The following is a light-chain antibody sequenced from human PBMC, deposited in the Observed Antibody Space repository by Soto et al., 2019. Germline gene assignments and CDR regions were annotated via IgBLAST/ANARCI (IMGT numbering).Light chain of an antibody. CDR2: DAY. V-gene: IGKV3-11*01. J-gene: IGKJ5*01. CDR1: QSFRGL. CDR3: QHCHMWPIT. Sequence: EVVLTQSPVTLSLSPGERATLSCRASQSFRGLLAWYQQKPGQAPRLLIYDAYNRATGIPPRFSGSGSGTDFTLTISSLEPEDSAVSYCQHCHMWPITFAQGTLLEIK.